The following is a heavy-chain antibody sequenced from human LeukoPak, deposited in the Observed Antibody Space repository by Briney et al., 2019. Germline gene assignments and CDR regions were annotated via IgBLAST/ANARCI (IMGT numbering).Heavy chain of an antibody. D-gene: IGHD6-13*01. J-gene: IGHJ4*02. CDR2: ISSSSSYI. V-gene: IGHV3-21*01. CDR3: ARDVSSSWSYYFDY. CDR1: GSTFSSYS. Sequence: GGSLRLSCAASGSTFSSYSMNWVRQAPGKGLEWVSSISSSSSYIYYADSVKGRFTISRDNAKNSLYLQMNSLRAEDTAVYYCARDVSSSWSYYFDYWGQGTLVTVSS.